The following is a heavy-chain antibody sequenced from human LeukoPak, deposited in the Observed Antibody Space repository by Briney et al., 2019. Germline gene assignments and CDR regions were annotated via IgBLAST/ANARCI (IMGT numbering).Heavy chain of an antibody. CDR2: LYYSGST. D-gene: IGHD5-12*01. CDR3: ARQAISGYDPPPFDS. J-gene: IGHJ4*02. V-gene: IGHV4-39*01. Sequence: SETLSLTCTVSGGSISSSTFYWGWIRQPPGKGLEWIGNLYYSGSTYYNPSLKSRVTISVDTSKNQFSLKLSSVTAADTAVYYCARQAISGYDPPPFDSWGQGTLVTVSS. CDR1: GGSISSSTFY.